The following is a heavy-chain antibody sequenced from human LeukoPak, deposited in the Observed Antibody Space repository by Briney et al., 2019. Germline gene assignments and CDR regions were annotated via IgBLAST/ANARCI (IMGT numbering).Heavy chain of an antibody. D-gene: IGHD6-13*01. V-gene: IGHV1-69*13. Sequence: ASVKVSCKASGGTFSSYAISWVRQAPGQGLEWMGGIIPIFGTANYAQKFQGRVTITADESTSTAYMELSSLRSEDTAVYYCARDDRGIAAPSLDYWGQGTLVTVSS. J-gene: IGHJ4*02. CDR3: ARDDRGIAAPSLDY. CDR2: IIPIFGTA. CDR1: GGTFSSYA.